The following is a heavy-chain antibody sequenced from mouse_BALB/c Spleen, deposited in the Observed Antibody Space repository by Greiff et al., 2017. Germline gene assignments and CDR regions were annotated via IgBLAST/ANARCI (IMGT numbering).Heavy chain of an antibody. CDR2: ISDGGSYT. J-gene: IGHJ3*01. Sequence: EVKLVESGGGLVKPGGSLKLSCAASGFTFSDYYMYWVRQTPEKRLEWVATISDGGSYTYYPDSVKVRFTISRDNAKNNLYLQMSSLKSEDTAMYYCAREGGYPFAYWGQGTQVTVSA. CDR1: GFTFSDYY. D-gene: IGHD2-2*01. CDR3: AREGGYPFAY. V-gene: IGHV5-4*02.